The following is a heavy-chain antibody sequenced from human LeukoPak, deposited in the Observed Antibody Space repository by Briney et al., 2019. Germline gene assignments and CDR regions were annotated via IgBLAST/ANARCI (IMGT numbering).Heavy chain of an antibody. CDR2: INTNTGNT. D-gene: IGHD3-10*01. CDR1: GYTFTNYA. Sequence: ASVKVSCKASGYTFTNYAMNWVRQAPGQGLEWMGWINTNTGNTTYAQGFTGRFVFSLDTSVSTAYLQISSLKAEDTAVYYCARGRRLWFGELLSNWFDPWGQGTLVTVSS. CDR3: ARGRRLWFGELLSNWFDP. J-gene: IGHJ5*02. V-gene: IGHV7-4-1*02.